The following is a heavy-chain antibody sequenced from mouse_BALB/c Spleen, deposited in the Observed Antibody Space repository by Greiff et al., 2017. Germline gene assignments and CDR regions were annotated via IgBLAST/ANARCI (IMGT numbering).Heavy chain of an antibody. CDR1: GDSITSGY. CDR3: ARCSYYGNYRAMDY. V-gene: IGHV3-8*02. Sequence: EVQLQESGPSLVKPSQTLSLTCSVTGDSITSGYWNWIRKFPGNKLEYMGYISYSGSTYYNPSLKSRISITRDTSKNQYYLQLNSVTTEDTATYYCARCSYYGNYRAMDYWGQGTSVTVSS. D-gene: IGHD2-10*01. J-gene: IGHJ4*01. CDR2: ISYSGST.